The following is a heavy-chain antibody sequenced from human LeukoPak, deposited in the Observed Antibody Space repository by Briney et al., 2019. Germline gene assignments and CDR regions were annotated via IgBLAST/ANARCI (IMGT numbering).Heavy chain of an antibody. CDR3: ARGHYYYSNDY. J-gene: IGHJ4*02. V-gene: IGHV1-2*02. Sequence: ASVKVSCKASGYTFIDYYVHWVRQAPGQGFEWMGWINPNSGGTNYAQKFQGRVTVTRDTSITSAYLELSRLTSDDTAVYYCARGHYYYSNDYWGQGTLVTVSS. CDR1: GYTFIDYY. CDR2: INPNSGGT. D-gene: IGHD3-22*01.